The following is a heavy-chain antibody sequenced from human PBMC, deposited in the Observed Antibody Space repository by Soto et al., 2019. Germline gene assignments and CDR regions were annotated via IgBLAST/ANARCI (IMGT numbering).Heavy chain of an antibody. CDR1: GASISSYYSVNMYY. CDR2: IYYTGTT. CDR3: ARGVQRMATITRFDY. J-gene: IGHJ4*02. Sequence: PSETLSLTCTVSGASISSYYSVNMYYWSWIRQPPGKGLEWIGYIYYTGTTNYNPSLESRVSFSVDTSKNQFSLKMNSVTAADTAVYYCARGVQRMATITRFDYWGQGTLVTVSS. D-gene: IGHD5-12*01. V-gene: IGHV4-59*01.